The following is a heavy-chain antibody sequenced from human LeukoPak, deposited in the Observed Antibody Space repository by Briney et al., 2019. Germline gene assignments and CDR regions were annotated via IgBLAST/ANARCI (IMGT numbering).Heavy chain of an antibody. CDR2: VNPSNGAT. J-gene: IGHJ4*02. CDR3: ARATQQWFFFDY. CDR1: GYTFTNYY. V-gene: IGHV1-46*01. D-gene: IGHD3-22*01. Sequence: ASVKVSCKASGYTFTNYYIHWVRQAPGQGLEWMGIVNPSNGATSFAQKFQGRVTLTRDTSTSTVYMELSSLRSGDTAMYYCARATQQWFFFDYWGQGTLVTVSS.